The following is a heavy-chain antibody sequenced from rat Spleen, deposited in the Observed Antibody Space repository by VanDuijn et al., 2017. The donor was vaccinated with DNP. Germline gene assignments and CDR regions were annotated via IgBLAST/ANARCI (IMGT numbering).Heavy chain of an antibody. CDR1: GFSFSHFP. CDR2: ITTSGNDV. V-gene: IGHV5-46*01. Sequence: EVQLVESGGGLVQPGRSMRLSCAASGFSFSHFPMAWVRQAPARSPEWVATITTSGNDVYYRDSVKGRFTISRDNARDILYLQMNSLRSEDTATYFCTRGGTYYFDYWGQGVMVTVSS. J-gene: IGHJ2*01. CDR3: TRGGTYYFDY.